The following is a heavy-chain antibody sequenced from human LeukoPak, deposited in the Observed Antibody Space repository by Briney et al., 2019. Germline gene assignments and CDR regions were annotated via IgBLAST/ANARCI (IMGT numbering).Heavy chain of an antibody. D-gene: IGHD3-22*01. J-gene: IGHJ4*02. CDR1: GYTFTSNG. CDR2: ISSYNGNT. V-gene: IGHV1-18*01. CDR3: ASAGYYYDSSGYYLGSFDY. Sequence: ASVKVSCKASGYTFTSNGISWVRQAPGQGLEWMGWISSYNGNTNYAQKLQGRVTMTTDTSTSTAYMELRSLRSDDTAVYYCASAGYYYDSSGYYLGSFDYWGQGTLVTVSS.